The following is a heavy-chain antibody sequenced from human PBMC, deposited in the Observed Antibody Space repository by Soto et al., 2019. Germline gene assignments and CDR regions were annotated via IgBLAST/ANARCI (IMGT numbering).Heavy chain of an antibody. D-gene: IGHD1-1*01. CDR2: IGDSGEDT. Sequence: EVQVLESGGGLVQPGGSLRLSCAASGFILSNYAMSWVRQAPGKGLEWVSGIGDSGEDTYYADSVKGRFTISRDNSKNTMYLQMHSLRDEDTAVYYCAKEQLERHCRFDSWGQGTLVTVSS. CDR3: AKEQLERHCRFDS. J-gene: IGHJ4*02. V-gene: IGHV3-23*01. CDR1: GFILSNYA.